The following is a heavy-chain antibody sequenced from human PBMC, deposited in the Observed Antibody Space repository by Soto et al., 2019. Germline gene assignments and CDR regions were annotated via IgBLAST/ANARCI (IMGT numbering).Heavy chain of an antibody. V-gene: IGHV3-23*01. CDR2: ISGSGGST. CDR1: GFTFSSYA. J-gene: IGHJ4*02. Sequence: GGSLRLSCAASGFTFSSYAMSWVRQAPGKGLEWVSAISGSGGSTYYADSVKGRFTISRDNSKNTLYLLMNSLRAEDTAVYYCAKDLAPYCSGGSCLIDYWGQGTLVTVSS. CDR3: AKDLAPYCSGGSCLIDY. D-gene: IGHD2-15*01.